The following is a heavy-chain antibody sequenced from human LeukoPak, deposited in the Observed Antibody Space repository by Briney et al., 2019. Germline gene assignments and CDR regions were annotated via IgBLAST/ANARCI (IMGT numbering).Heavy chain of an antibody. CDR3: ARVPSYYYGSGSPYYYYMDV. Sequence: ASVKVSCKASGYTFTGYYMHWVRQAPGQGLEWMGWINPNSGGTNYAQKLQGRVTMTTDTSTSTAYMELRSLRSDDTAVYYCARVPSYYYGSGSPYYYYMDVWGKGTTVTISS. CDR2: INPNSGGT. CDR1: GYTFTGYY. J-gene: IGHJ6*03. D-gene: IGHD3-10*01. V-gene: IGHV1-2*02.